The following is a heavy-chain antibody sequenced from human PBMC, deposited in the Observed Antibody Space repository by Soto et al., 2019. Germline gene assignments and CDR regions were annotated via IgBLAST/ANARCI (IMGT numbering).Heavy chain of an antibody. CDR1: GFTFDDYA. V-gene: IGHV3-9*01. Sequence: PGGSLRLSCAASGFTFDDYAMHWVRQAPGKGLEWVSGISWNSGSIGYADSVKGRFTISRDNAKNSLYLQMNSLRAEDTALYYCAKDTAITYGMDVWGQGTTVTAP. D-gene: IGHD3-10*01. CDR2: ISWNSGSI. J-gene: IGHJ6*02. CDR3: AKDTAITYGMDV.